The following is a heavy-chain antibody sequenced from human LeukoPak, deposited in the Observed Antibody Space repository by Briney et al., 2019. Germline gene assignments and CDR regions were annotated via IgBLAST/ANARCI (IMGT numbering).Heavy chain of an antibody. CDR3: ARDPALEGTEDYRDFGGVESVDAFDV. D-gene: IGHD4-23*01. CDR2: IIPIFGTS. J-gene: IGHJ3*01. V-gene: IGHV1-69*05. Sequence: SVKVSCKASGGTFSNYAISWVRQAPGRGLEWMGGIIPIFGTSNYAQKFQGRVTITTDESTSTAYMELSRLRSEDTAVYYCARDPALEGTEDYRDFGGVESVDAFDVWGQGTMVTVFS. CDR1: GGTFSNYA.